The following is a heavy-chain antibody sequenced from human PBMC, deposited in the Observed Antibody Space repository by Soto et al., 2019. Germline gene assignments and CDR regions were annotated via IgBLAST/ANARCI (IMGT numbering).Heavy chain of an antibody. CDR3: ARHYCSGGSCYYFDY. D-gene: IGHD2-15*01. CDR2: IYYSGST. Sequence: PSETLSLTCTVSGGSISSGGYYWSWIRQHPGKGLEWIGYIYYSGSTNYNPSLQSRVTISVDTSKNQFSLQLSSVTAADTAVYYCARHYCSGGSCYYFDYWGQGTLVTVSS. CDR1: GGSISSGGYY. V-gene: IGHV4-31*03. J-gene: IGHJ4*02.